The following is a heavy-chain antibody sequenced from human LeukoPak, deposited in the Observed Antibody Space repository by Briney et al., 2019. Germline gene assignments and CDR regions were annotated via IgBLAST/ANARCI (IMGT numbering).Heavy chain of an antibody. D-gene: IGHD3-16*02. CDR1: GFTFSNNA. CDR3: AREIDDYVWGSYRQLDY. CDR2: ISGSGGNT. Sequence: GGSLRLSCAASGFTFSNNAMSWVRQAPGKGLEWVSAISGSGGNTYYADSVKGRFTISRDNSKNTLFLQMNSLRAEDTAVYYCAREIDDYVWGSYRQLDYWGQGTLVTVSS. V-gene: IGHV3-23*01. J-gene: IGHJ4*02.